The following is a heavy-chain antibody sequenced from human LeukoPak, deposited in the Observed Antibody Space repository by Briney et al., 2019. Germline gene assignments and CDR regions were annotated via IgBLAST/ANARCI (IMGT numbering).Heavy chain of an antibody. V-gene: IGHV3-30*04. CDR3: ARENYDFWSGYYGQNNWFDP. CDR1: GFTFSSYA. J-gene: IGHJ5*02. Sequence: PGGSLRLSCAASGFTFSSYAMHWVRQAPGKGLEWVAVISYDGSNKYYADSVKGRFTISRGNSKNTLYLQMNSLRAEDTAVYYCARENYDFWSGYYGQNNWFDPWGQGTLVTVSS. D-gene: IGHD3-3*01. CDR2: ISYDGSNK.